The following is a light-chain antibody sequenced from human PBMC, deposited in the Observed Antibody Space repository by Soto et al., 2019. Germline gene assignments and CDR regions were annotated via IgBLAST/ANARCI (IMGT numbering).Light chain of an antibody. CDR2: GNT. J-gene: IGLJ1*01. CDR1: SSNIGPGYD. CDR3: QSYDSTLRARYV. Sequence: HSVLTTPPSVSASPAHGFTISCTGSSSNIGPGYDVHWYQQRPGTAPKLLIFGNTNRPSGVPDRFSGSKSGTSDSLAITGLQAEDEGDYCCQSYDSTLRARYVFGTGTKVTV. V-gene: IGLV1-40*01.